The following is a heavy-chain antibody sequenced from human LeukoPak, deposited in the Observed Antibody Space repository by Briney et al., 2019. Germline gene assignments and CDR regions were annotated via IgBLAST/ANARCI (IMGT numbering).Heavy chain of an antibody. CDR3: ARARYSYGSNFDY. CDR1: GGSISSGDYY. Sequence: SETLSLTCTVSGGSISSGDYYWSWIRQPPGKGLEWIGYIYYSGSTYYNPPLKSRVTISVDTSKNQFSLKLSSVTAADTAVYYCARARYSYGSNFDYWGQGTLVTVSS. V-gene: IGHV4-30-4*01. D-gene: IGHD5-18*01. CDR2: IYYSGST. J-gene: IGHJ4*02.